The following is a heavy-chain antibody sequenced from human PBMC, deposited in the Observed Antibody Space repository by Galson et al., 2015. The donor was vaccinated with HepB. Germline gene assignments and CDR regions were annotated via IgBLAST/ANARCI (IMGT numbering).Heavy chain of an antibody. Sequence: PVKVSCKASGYTFTSYGISWVRQAPGQGLEWMGWISAYNGNTKYAQKVQGRVTMTTDTSTSTAYMELRSLRSDDTAVYYCARAWFVVVPAAIPDAFDIWGQGTMVTVSS. CDR1: GYTFTSYG. V-gene: IGHV1-18*04. D-gene: IGHD2-2*02. J-gene: IGHJ3*02. CDR2: ISAYNGNT. CDR3: ARAWFVVVPAAIPDAFDI.